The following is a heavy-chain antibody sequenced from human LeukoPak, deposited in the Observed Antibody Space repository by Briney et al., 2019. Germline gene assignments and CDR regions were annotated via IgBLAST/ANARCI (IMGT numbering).Heavy chain of an antibody. Sequence: PSETLSLTCAVSGYSISSGYYWGWIRQSPGKGLEWIGSIFHSGITDYNPALKSRVTISVDTSKNQFSLRLSSVTAADTAVYYCARDRYYYDGRAYRWFDYWGQGTLVTVSS. CDR2: IFHSGIT. J-gene: IGHJ4*02. V-gene: IGHV4-38-2*02. CDR3: ARDRYYYDGRAYRWFDY. CDR1: GYSISSGYY. D-gene: IGHD3-22*01.